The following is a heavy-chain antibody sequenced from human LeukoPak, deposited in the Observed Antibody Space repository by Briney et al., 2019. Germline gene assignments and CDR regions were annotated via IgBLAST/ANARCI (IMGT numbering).Heavy chain of an antibody. CDR3: ARVPLNYYGSGSYYDWYFDL. CDR1: GGSISSCY. Sequence: SETLSLTCTVSGGSISSCYWSWIRQPPGKGLEWIGYIYYSGSTNYNPSLKSRVTISVDTSKNQFSLKLSSVTAADTAVYYCARVPLNYYGSGSYYDWYFDLWGRGTLVTVSS. D-gene: IGHD3-10*01. J-gene: IGHJ2*01. CDR2: IYYSGST. V-gene: IGHV4-59*01.